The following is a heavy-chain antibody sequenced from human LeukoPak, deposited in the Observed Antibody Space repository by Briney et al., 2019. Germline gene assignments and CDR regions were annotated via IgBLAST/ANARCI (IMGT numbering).Heavy chain of an antibody. CDR3: AKDMDFWSGSDY. V-gene: IGHV3-7*03. Sequence: GGSLRLSCAASGFTFSNYWMSWVRQAPGKGLEWVANIKQDGSEKYYVDSVKGRFTISRDNAKNSLYLQMNSLRPEDTALYYCAKDMDFWSGSDYWGQGTLVTVSS. J-gene: IGHJ4*02. CDR1: GFTFSNYW. CDR2: IKQDGSEK. D-gene: IGHD3-3*01.